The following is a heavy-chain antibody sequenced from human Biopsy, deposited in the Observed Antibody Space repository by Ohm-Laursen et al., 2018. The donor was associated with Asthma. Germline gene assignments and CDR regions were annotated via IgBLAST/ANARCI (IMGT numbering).Heavy chain of an antibody. V-gene: IGHV1-18*01. Sequence: EASVKASCKTSGYTFNSAGITWARQASGQGLEWMGWNSVYNGNTKVAQKLQDRVTMITDTSTSTAYMELRSLRSDDTAVYFCARAVDYSHYYGIDVWGQGTTVTVS. J-gene: IGHJ6*02. D-gene: IGHD3-10*01. CDR3: ARAVDYSHYYGIDV. CDR2: NSVYNGNT. CDR1: GYTFNSAG.